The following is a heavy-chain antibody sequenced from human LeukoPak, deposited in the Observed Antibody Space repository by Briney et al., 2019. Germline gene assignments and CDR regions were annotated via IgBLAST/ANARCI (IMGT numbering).Heavy chain of an antibody. CDR3: ARLVVVAATRFAPRDSDY. J-gene: IGHJ4*02. Sequence: PSETLSLTCAVYGGSFSGYYWSWIRQPPGKGLERIGEINHSGSTNYNPSLKSRVTISVDTSKNQFSLKLSSVTAADTAVYHCARLVVVAATRFAPRDSDYWGQGTLVTVSS. CDR1: GGSFSGYY. D-gene: IGHD2-15*01. CDR2: INHSGST. V-gene: IGHV4-34*01.